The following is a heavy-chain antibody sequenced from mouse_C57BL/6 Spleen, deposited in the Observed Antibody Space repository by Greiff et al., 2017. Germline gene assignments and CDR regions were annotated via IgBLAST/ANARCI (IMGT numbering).Heavy chain of an antibody. CDR3: ARPYYGSSWYFDV. CDR2: IDPSDSNT. J-gene: IGHJ1*03. D-gene: IGHD1-1*01. CDR1: GYTFTSYW. Sequence: QVQLQQPGAELVKPGASVKLSCKASGYTFTSYWMQWVKQRPGQGLEWIGEIDPSDSNTNYNQKLKGKATLTVDPASSTAYMQLSSLTSEDSAVYYCARPYYGSSWYFDVWGTGTTVTVSS. V-gene: IGHV1-50*01.